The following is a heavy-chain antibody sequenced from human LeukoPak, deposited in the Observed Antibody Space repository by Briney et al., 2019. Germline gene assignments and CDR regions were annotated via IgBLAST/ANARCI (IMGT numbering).Heavy chain of an antibody. V-gene: IGHV3-74*01. CDR2: IKSDGSDT. CDR3: ARDRGYTFDY. D-gene: IGHD3-22*01. Sequence: GGSLRLSXAASGFAFNTXXXXXXRQAPGXXXVWVSRIKSDGSDTTYTDSVKGRFTXXXXNAKNTLYLQMNSLSAEDTAMYFCARDRGYTFDYWGQGTLVTVSS. CDR1: GFAFNTXX. J-gene: IGHJ4*02.